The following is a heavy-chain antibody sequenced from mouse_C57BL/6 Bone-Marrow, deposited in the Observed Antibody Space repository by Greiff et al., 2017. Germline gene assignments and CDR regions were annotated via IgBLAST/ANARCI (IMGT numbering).Heavy chain of an antibody. V-gene: IGHV1-85*01. Sequence: VQLQQSGPELVKPGASVKLSCKASGYTFTSYDINWVKQRPGQGLEWIGWIYPRDGSTKYNEKFKGKATLTVDTSSSTAYMELHSLTSADSAVYFCARVHNWDGWYFDVWGTGTTVTVSS. D-gene: IGHD4-1*01. CDR1: GYTFTSYD. CDR2: IYPRDGST. J-gene: IGHJ1*03. CDR3: ARVHNWDGWYFDV.